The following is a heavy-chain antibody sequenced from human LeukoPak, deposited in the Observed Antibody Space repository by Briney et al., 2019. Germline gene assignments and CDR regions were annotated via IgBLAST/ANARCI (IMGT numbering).Heavy chain of an antibody. CDR1: GGTFTSYA. J-gene: IGHJ4*02. Sequence: SVKVSCKASGGTFTSYAISWVRQAPGQGLEWMGRIIPILGIANYAQTFQGRVTITADKSTSTDYMELSSLRSEDTAVYYCARDHKWGSHPFDYWGQGTLVTVSS. V-gene: IGHV1-69*04. CDR3: ARDHKWGSHPFDY. CDR2: IIPILGIA. D-gene: IGHD7-27*01.